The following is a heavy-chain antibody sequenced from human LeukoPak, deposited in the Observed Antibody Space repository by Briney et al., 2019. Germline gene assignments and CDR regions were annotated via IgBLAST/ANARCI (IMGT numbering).Heavy chain of an antibody. Sequence: ASVKVSCKASGYTFISYYMHWVRQAPGQGIEWMGWINSNSGGTNYAQKFQGRVTMTRDTSISTVYMELSRLRSDDTAVYYCARDSCSSTSCLSIDDYWGQGTLVSVSS. CDR1: GYTFISYY. CDR2: INSNSGGT. V-gene: IGHV1-2*02. CDR3: ARDSCSSTSCLSIDDY. J-gene: IGHJ4*02. D-gene: IGHD2-2*01.